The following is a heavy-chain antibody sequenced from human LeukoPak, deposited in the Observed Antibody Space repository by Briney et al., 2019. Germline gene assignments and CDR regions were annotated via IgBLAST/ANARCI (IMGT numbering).Heavy chain of an antibody. D-gene: IGHD3-3*01. CDR2: INWNGGST. CDR1: GFTFDDYG. CDR3: ARLYRGEWLPMDV. V-gene: IGHV3-20*01. Sequence: PGRSLRLSCAASGFTFDDYGMSWVRQAPGKGLEWVSGINWNGGSTGYADSVKGRFTISRDNAKNSLYLQMNSLRAEDTALYHCARLYRGEWLPMDVWGKGTTVTVSS. J-gene: IGHJ6*03.